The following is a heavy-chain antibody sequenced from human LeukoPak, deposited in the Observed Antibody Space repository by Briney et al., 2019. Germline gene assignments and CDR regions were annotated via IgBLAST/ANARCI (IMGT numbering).Heavy chain of an antibody. D-gene: IGHD2-15*01. J-gene: IGHJ6*03. CDR3: AKVGVEEAATSPAYYYYYMDV. CDR2: IYTDGST. Sequence: SETLCLTCTASGVTISSYDWSWVRQPAGKGLEWVGRIYTDGSTNYNASVKSRFTMSGDTSKNQFSLKLNSVSAEEAAVYYCAKVGVEEAATSPAYYYYYMDVWGKGTTITISS. CDR1: GVTISSYD. V-gene: IGHV4-4*07.